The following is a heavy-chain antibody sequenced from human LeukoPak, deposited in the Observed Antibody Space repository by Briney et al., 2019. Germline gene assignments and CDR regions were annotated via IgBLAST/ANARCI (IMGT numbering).Heavy chain of an antibody. J-gene: IGHJ4*02. CDR2: IVPGENY. CDR1: GGSLSGYY. V-gene: IGHV4-34*11. Sequence: PSETLSLACSVYGGSLSGYYWSSVRQPPGKGLEWPGDIVPGENYKSLLSLQGRVTMSLHTSKNHFSLLLSSVTAADTAVYFGAREAHGAKPGAFDFWGQGALVAVSS. D-gene: IGHD4/OR15-4a*01. CDR3: AREAHGAKPGAFDF.